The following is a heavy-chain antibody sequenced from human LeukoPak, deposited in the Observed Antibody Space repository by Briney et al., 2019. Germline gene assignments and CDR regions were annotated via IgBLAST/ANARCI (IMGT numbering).Heavy chain of an antibody. CDR2: ISSSSSYI. V-gene: IGHV3-21*05. D-gene: IGHD1-26*01. J-gene: IGHJ3*02. CDR1: GFTFSSYS. CDR3: AIDGSYDAFDI. Sequence: GGSLRLSCAASGFTFSSYSMNWVRQAPGKGLEWDSYISSSSSYIYYADSVKGRFTISRDNAKNSLYLQMNSLRAEDTAVYYCAIDGSYDAFDIWGQGTMVTVSS.